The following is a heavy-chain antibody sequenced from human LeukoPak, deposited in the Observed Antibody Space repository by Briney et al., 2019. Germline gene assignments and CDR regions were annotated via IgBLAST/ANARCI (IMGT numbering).Heavy chain of an antibody. CDR3: ARGAYQLLSAFDY. Sequence: PGGSLRLSCAASGFTFSSHSMNWVRQAPGKGLEWVSSISSSSAYIYYADSVKGRFTISRDNAKNSLYLQMNSLRAEDTAVYYCARGAYQLLSAFDYWGQGTLVTVSS. J-gene: IGHJ4*02. V-gene: IGHV3-21*01. D-gene: IGHD2-2*01. CDR1: GFTFSSHS. CDR2: ISSSSAYI.